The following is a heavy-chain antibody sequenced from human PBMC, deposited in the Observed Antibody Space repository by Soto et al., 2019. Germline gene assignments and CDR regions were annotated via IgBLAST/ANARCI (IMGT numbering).Heavy chain of an antibody. V-gene: IGHV3-30-3*01. Sequence: QVQLVESGGGVVQPGRSLRLSCAASGFTFSSYAMHWVRQAPGKGLEWVAVISYDGSNKYYADSVKGRFTISRDNSKNTLYLQMNSLRAEDTAVYYCAGDNGFRWGLPRHFYCWGQGTLVTVAS. CDR3: AGDNGFRWGLPRHFYC. CDR1: GFTFSSYA. D-gene: IGHD1-26*01. J-gene: IGHJ4*02. CDR2: ISYDGSNK.